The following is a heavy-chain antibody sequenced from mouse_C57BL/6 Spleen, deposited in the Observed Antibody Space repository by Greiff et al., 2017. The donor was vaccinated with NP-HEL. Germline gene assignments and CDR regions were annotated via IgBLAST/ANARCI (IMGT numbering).Heavy chain of an antibody. CDR1: GFNIKDYY. J-gene: IGHJ3*01. Sequence: EVQLQQSGAELVKPGASVKLSCTASGFNIKDYYMHWVKQRTEQGLEWIGRIDPEDGETKYVPKFQGKATITADTSSNTAYLQLSSLTSEDTAVYYCALITTGFAYWGQGTLVTVSA. CDR3: ALITTGFAY. D-gene: IGHD1-1*01. CDR2: IDPEDGET. V-gene: IGHV14-2*01.